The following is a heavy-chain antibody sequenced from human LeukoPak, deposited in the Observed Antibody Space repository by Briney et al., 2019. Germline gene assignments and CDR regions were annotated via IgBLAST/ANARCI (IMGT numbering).Heavy chain of an antibody. V-gene: IGHV3-30*18. Sequence: PGGSLRLSCAASGFAFSSYGMHWVRQAPGKGLEWVAVISYDGSNKYYADSVKGRFTISRDNSKNTLYLQMNSLRAEDTAVYYCAKDVYGSGMGNAFDIWGQGTMVTVSS. CDR1: GFAFSSYG. CDR3: AKDVYGSGMGNAFDI. J-gene: IGHJ3*02. D-gene: IGHD3-10*01. CDR2: ISYDGSNK.